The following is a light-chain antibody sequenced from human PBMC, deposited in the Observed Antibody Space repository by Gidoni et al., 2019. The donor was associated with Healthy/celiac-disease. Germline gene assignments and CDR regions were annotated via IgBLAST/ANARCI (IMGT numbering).Light chain of an antibody. J-gene: IGLJ2*01. CDR3: SSYTSSSTPVV. V-gene: IGLV2-14*01. Sequence: QSALTQPAYVSGSPGQSITISCTGTSSDVGGSNYAPWYQQHPGKAPKLMIYEVRNRPSGVSNRFSGSESGNTASLTISGLQAEDEADYYCSSYTSSSTPVVFGGGTKLTVL. CDR2: EVR. CDR1: SSDVGGSNY.